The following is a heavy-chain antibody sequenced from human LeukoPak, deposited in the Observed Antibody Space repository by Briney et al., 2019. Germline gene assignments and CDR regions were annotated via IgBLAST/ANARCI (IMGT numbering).Heavy chain of an antibody. J-gene: IGHJ4*02. D-gene: IGHD6-13*01. CDR1: GFTFSSYG. CDR3: AKVGGYSSSWYLDH. Sequence: GGSLRLSCAASGFTFSSYGMHWVRQAPGKGLEGVAVISYDGSNKYYADSVKGRFTISRDNSKNTLYLQLNSLRAEDKAVYYCAKVGGYSSSWYLDHWGQGTLVTVSS. CDR2: ISYDGSNK. V-gene: IGHV3-30*18.